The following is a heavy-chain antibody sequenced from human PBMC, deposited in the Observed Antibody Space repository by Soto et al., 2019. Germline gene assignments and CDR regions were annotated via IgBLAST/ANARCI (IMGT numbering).Heavy chain of an antibody. D-gene: IGHD2-2*01. CDR3: ARVHCSSTSFYVLNYFDY. CDR1: GGSFSGYY. V-gene: IGHV4-34*01. CDR2: ITHSGRT. J-gene: IGHJ4*01. Sequence: QVQLQQWGAGLLKPSETLSLTCAVYGGSFSGYYWSWIRQPPGKGLEWIGEITHSGRTNYNPSLKGQVNISVDTSKNQFSLKLSSVTAADTAVYYCARVHCSSTSFYVLNYFDYWGHGTMVTVSS.